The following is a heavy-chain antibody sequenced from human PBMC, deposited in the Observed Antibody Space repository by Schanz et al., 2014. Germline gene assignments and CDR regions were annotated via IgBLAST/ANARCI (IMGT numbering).Heavy chain of an antibody. CDR1: GFIFSNSW. J-gene: IGHJ3*02. CDR2: IGYDGSEK. Sequence: EVQLVESGGGLVQPGGSLRLSCAASGFIFSNSWMSWVRQAPGKGLEWVANIGYDGSEKYYVDSVKGRFTISRDNAKNSLYLQMNSLRAEDTAVYYCAGAVATIRADSFDIWGQGTMVAVSS. D-gene: IGHD5-12*01. V-gene: IGHV3-7*01. CDR3: AGAVATIRADSFDI.